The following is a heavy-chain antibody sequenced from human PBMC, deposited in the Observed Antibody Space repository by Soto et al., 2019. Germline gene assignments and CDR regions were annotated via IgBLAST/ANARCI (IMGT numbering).Heavy chain of an antibody. J-gene: IGHJ6*04. V-gene: IGHV4-59*01. CDR3: ARDGDGRMTTSTSWYSGIDV. D-gene: IGHD4-4*01. CDR1: GGSLGSYY. Sequence: KASVTLSFTCTVSGGSLGSYYWSWIRQPPGKGLEWIGYVFYTGRANYNASLKSRVSISLDTSNYQFSLKLSSVTASDTAVYYCARDGDGRMTTSTSWYSGIDVWGRGTTVTVSS. CDR2: VFYTGRA.